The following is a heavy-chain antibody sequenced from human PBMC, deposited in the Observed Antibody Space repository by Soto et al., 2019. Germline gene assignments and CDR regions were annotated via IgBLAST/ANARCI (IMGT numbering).Heavy chain of an antibody. D-gene: IGHD6-13*01. CDR1: GGTFGSYS. V-gene: IGHV1-69*13. CDR2: IIPIFGTA. Sequence: GASVKVSCKASGGTFGSYSISWVRQAPGQGLEWMGGIIPIFGTANYAQKFQGRVTITADESTSTAYMELSSLRSEDTAVYYCARVAYSSSWQIYYYYGMDVWGQGTTVTVSS. CDR3: ARVAYSSSWQIYYYYGMDV. J-gene: IGHJ6*02.